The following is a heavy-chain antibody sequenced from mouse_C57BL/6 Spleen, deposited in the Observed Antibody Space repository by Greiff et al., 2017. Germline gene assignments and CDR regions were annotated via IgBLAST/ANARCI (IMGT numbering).Heavy chain of an antibody. CDR3: ASIYYDYDVDAMDY. J-gene: IGHJ4*01. V-gene: IGHV5-6*01. CDR1: GFTFSSYG. CDR2: ISSGGSYT. D-gene: IGHD2-4*01. Sequence: EVQLVESGGDLVKPGGSLKLSCAASGFTFSSYGMSWVRQTPDKRLEWVATISSGGSYTYYPDSVKGRFTISRDNAKNTLYLQMSSLKSEDTAMYYCASIYYDYDVDAMDYWGQGTSVTVSS.